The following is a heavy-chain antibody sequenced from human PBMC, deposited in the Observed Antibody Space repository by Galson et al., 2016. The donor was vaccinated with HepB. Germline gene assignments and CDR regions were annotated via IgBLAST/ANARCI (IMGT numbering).Heavy chain of an antibody. D-gene: IGHD3-16*01. CDR2: IYYTGST. J-gene: IGHJ5*02. V-gene: IGHV4-31*03. CDR3: ARVWGRLLFDP. Sequence: TLSLTCSVSGGSISSGGYYWTWIRQHPGKGPECIGYIYYTGSTYYNPSLKSRVSISIDTSKNQFSLKLSSVTAADTAFYYCARVWGRLLFDPWGQGTLVTVSS. CDR1: GGSISSGGYY.